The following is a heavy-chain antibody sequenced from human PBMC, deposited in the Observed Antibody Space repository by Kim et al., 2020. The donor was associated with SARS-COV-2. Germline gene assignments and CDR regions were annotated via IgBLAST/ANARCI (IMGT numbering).Heavy chain of an antibody. CDR1: GFTFSSYA. D-gene: IGHD3-22*01. CDR2: ISGSGGST. V-gene: IGHV3-23*01. Sequence: GGSLRLSCAASGFTFSSYAMSWVRQAPGKGLEWVSAISGSGGSTYYADPVKGRFTISRDNSKNTLYLQMNSLRAEDTAVYYCAKDYDSSGYYYYWGQGTLVTVSS. CDR3: AKDYDSSGYYYY. J-gene: IGHJ4*02.